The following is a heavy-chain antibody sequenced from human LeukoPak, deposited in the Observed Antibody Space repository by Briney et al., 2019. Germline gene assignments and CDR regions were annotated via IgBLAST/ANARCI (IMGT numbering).Heavy chain of an antibody. J-gene: IGHJ4*02. CDR1: GYTFTSYG. Sequence: ASVKVSCKASGYTFTSYGISWVRQAPGQGLEWMGWISAYNGSTNYAQKLQGRVTMTTDTSTSTAYMELRSLRSDDTAVYYCARDSARYDSSGYYYWGQGTLVTVSS. D-gene: IGHD3-22*01. V-gene: IGHV1-18*01. CDR3: ARDSARYDSSGYYY. CDR2: ISAYNGST.